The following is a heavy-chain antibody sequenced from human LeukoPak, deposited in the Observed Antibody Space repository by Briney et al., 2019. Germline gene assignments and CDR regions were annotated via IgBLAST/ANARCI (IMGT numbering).Heavy chain of an antibody. CDR2: ISAYNGNT. D-gene: IGHD2-15*01. V-gene: IGHV1-18*01. J-gene: IGHJ4*02. CDR1: RYTFTSYG. CDR3: ASSIPYCSGGSCYSGDY. Sequence: ASVKVSCKASRYTFTSYGISWVRQAPGQGLEWMGWISAYNGNTNYAQKLQGRVTMTTDTSTSTAYMELRSLRSDDTAVYYCASSIPYCSGGSCYSGDYWGQGTLVTVSS.